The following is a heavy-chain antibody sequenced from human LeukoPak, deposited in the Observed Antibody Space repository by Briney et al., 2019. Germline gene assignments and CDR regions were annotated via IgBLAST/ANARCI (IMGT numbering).Heavy chain of an antibody. CDR3: AKVGSGMTMGNKGYFDY. CDR2: ISGSGGST. V-gene: IGHV3-23*01. D-gene: IGHD4/OR15-4a*01. J-gene: IGHJ4*02. CDR1: GFTFSSYA. Sequence: PGGSLRLSCAAPGFTFSSYAMSWVRQAPGKGLEWVSAISGSGGSTYYADSVKGRFTISIDNSKNTLYLQMNSLRAEDTAVYYCAKVGSGMTMGNKGYFDYWGQGTLVTVSS.